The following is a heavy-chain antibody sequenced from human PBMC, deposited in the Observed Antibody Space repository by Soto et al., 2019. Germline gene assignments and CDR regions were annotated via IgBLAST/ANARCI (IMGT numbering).Heavy chain of an antibody. CDR1: GYTFTEHD. J-gene: IGHJ4*02. Sequence: SVKVSCKASGYTFTEHDINWVRKATGQGLEWMGWMNPNSGDTGYAQKFQGRVTITRDNSITTAYMGLSSLRAEDTAVSFCVRAAGDYYSADYFANWGKGPLVTVST. CDR3: VRAAGDYYSADYFAN. V-gene: IGHV1-8*03. CDR2: MNPNSGDT. D-gene: IGHD2-21*01.